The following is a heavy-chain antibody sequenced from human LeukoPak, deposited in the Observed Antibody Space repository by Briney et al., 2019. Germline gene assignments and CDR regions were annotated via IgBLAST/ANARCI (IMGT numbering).Heavy chain of an antibody. V-gene: IGHV3-30*01. CDR3: ARADVSRSGWLGYFDY. J-gene: IGHJ4*02. CDR2: ISYDGSNK. CDR1: GFTFSSYA. D-gene: IGHD6-19*01. Sequence: PGRSLRLSCAASGFTFSSYAMHWVRQAPGKGLERVAVISYDGSNKYYADSVKGRFTISRDNSKNTLYLQMNSLRAEDTAVYYCARADVSRSGWLGYFDYWGQGTLVTVSS.